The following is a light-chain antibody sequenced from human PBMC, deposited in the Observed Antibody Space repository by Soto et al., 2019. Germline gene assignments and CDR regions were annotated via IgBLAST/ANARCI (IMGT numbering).Light chain of an antibody. V-gene: IGKV1-9*01. J-gene: IGKJ4*01. CDR2: AAS. Sequence: IQLTQSPSSLSASVGDRVTITCRASQGISSYLAWYQQKPGKAPKLLIYAASTLQSGVPSRFSGSGSGTDFTLTISSLQPEDFGVYYCQHYNNQPLTFGGGTKVDIK. CDR3: QHYNNQPLT. CDR1: QGISSY.